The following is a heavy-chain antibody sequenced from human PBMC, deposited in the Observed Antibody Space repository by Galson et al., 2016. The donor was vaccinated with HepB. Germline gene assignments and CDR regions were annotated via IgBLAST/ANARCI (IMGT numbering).Heavy chain of an antibody. D-gene: IGHD2-15*01. V-gene: IGHV3-23*01. CDR3: AKRRGWGYAMDV. J-gene: IGHJ6*02. Sequence: SLRLSCAASGFSLSDYDMTWVRQTPEKGLEWVSSVGGSEGGTDYADPVKGRFTISGDSSKNTLYLQMKSLRAEDTAVYYCAKRRGWGYAMDVWGQGTTVIVSS. CDR1: GFSLSDYD. CDR2: VGGSEGGT.